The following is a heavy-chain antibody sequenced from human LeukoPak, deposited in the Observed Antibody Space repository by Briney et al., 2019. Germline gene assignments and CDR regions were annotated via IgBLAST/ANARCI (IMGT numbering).Heavy chain of an antibody. CDR2: IGSTT. Sequence: GGSRRLSCVASGFSFSEFYMSWIRQAPGKGLEWVSYIGSTTYYADSVKGRFAISRDNAKNSLYLQMNSLRAEDTAVYYCARDRGIVGTTGYYYMDVWGKGTTVTVSS. D-gene: IGHD1-26*01. CDR3: ARDRGIVGTTGYYYMDV. J-gene: IGHJ6*03. V-gene: IGHV3-11*04. CDR1: GFSFSEFY.